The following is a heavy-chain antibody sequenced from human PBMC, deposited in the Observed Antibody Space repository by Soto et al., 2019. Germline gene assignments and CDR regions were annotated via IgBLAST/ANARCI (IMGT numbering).Heavy chain of an antibody. CDR1: GFSVSTSGVG. J-gene: IGHJ6*02. CDR3: AHKGGRGAGMYV. D-gene: IGHD3-16*01. Sequence: QITLKESGPTLVKPTQTLTLTCTFSGFSVSTSGVGVAWIRQPPGKALEWLALIYGDDDKRYSPFLQSMVTIATAASKHHVVLTMTNRDPVDTATCCCAHKGGRGAGMYVLGPGTTVPVCS. CDR2: IYGDDDK. V-gene: IGHV2-5*02.